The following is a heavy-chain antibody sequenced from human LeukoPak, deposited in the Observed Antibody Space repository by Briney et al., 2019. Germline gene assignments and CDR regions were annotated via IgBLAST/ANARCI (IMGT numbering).Heavy chain of an antibody. CDR1: GGTFSSYA. CDR3: ARVVGDYYYMDV. J-gene: IGHJ6*03. V-gene: IGHV1-69*13. D-gene: IGHD3-10*01. CDR2: IIPIFGTA. Sequence: ASVKVSCKASGGTFSSYAISWVRQAPGQGLEWMGGIIPIFGTANYAQKFQGRVTITADESTSTAYMELSSLRSEDTAVYYCARVVGDYYYMDVWGKGTTVTISS.